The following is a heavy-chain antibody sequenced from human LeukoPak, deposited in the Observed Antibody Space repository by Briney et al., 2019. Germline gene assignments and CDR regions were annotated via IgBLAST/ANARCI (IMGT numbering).Heavy chain of an antibody. CDR1: GFTFSGYW. V-gene: IGHV3-7*01. Sequence: GGSLRLSCAASGFTFSGYWMSWLRQAPGKGLEWVANIKQDGGEKYYVDSVKGRFTISRDNAKNSLYLQMNSLRAEDTAVYYCARDRGFGQADVWGKGTTVTVAS. CDR2: IKQDGGEK. D-gene: IGHD3-10*01. CDR3: ARDRGFGQADV. J-gene: IGHJ6*04.